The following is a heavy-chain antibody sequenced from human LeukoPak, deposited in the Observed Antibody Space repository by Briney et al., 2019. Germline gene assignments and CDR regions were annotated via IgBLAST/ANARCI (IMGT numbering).Heavy chain of an antibody. J-gene: IGHJ4*02. D-gene: IGHD2-2*01. V-gene: IGHV3-7*05. CDR2: IKQDGSEK. Sequence: GGSLRLSCAASGFTFSSYWMSWVRQAPGKGLEWVANIKQDGSEKYYVDSVKGRFTTSRDNAKNSLYLQMNSLRAEDTAVYYCARDQRYCSSSSCPWEPFDYWGQGTLVTVSS. CDR1: GFTFSSYW. CDR3: ARDQRYCSSSSCPWEPFDY.